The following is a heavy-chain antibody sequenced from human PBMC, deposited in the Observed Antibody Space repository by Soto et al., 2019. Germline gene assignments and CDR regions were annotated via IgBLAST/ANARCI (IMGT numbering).Heavy chain of an antibody. Sequence: ASVKVSCKVSGYTLTELSMHWVRQAPGKGLEWMGWISAYNGNTNYAQKLQGRVTMTTDTSTSTAYMELRSLRSDDTAVYYCARSIHSLNIVVVPAAYAQYYFDYWGQGTLVTVSS. CDR3: ARSIHSLNIVVVPAAYAQYYFDY. V-gene: IGHV1-18*01. CDR1: GYTLTELS. D-gene: IGHD2-2*01. CDR2: ISAYNGNT. J-gene: IGHJ4*02.